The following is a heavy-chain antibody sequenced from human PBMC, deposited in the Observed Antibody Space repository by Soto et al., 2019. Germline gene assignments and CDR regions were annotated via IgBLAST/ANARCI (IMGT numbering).Heavy chain of an antibody. CDR2: ISYDGSNK. CDR3: ANMAVLWFGELSTDY. D-gene: IGHD3-10*01. V-gene: IGHV3-30*18. J-gene: IGHJ4*02. CDR1: GFTFSSYG. Sequence: QVLLVESGGGVVQPGRSLRLSCAASGFTFSSYGMHWVRQAPGKGLERVAVISYDGSNKYYADSVKGRFTISRDNSKNTLYMQMNSLRAEDTAVYYCANMAVLWFGELSTDYWGQGTLVTVSS.